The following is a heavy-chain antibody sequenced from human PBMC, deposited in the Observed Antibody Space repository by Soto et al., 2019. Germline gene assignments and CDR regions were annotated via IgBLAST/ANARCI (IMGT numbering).Heavy chain of an antibody. Sequence: EVQLVESGGGLVKPGGSLRLSCTASGFTFSSYSMNWVRQAPGKGLEWVSSISSSSSYIYYADSVKGRFTISRDNAKNSLYLQMNSLRAEDTAVYYCARPGHYYYYYMDVWGKGTTVTVSS. V-gene: IGHV3-21*01. CDR1: GFTFSSYS. CDR3: ARPGHYYYYYMDV. J-gene: IGHJ6*03. CDR2: ISSSSSYI.